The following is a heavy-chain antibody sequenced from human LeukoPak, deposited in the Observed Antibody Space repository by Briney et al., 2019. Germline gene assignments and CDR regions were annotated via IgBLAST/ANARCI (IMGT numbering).Heavy chain of an antibody. CDR1: GFTVSSNY. D-gene: IGHD3-22*01. CDR2: IYSGGGT. V-gene: IGHV3-53*01. CDR3: ASYYYDSSGPRIRQAFDI. Sequence: GSLRLSCAASGFTVSSNYMSWVRQAPGKGLEWVSVIYSGGGTYYADSVKGRFTISRDNSKNTLYLQMNSLRAEDTAVYYCASYYYDSSGPRIRQAFDIWGQGTMVTVSS. J-gene: IGHJ3*02.